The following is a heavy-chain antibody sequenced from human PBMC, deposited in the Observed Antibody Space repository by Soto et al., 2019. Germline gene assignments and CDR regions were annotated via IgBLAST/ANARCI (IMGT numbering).Heavy chain of an antibody. J-gene: IGHJ4*02. CDR3: ARAPDYDGNRYFDY. D-gene: IGHD4-17*01. CDR1: GGSFSGYD. Sequence: SETLSLTCAVYGGSFSGYDWSWIRQPPGKGLEWIGEINHSGSTNYNPSLKSRVTISVDTSKNQFSLKLSSVTAADTAVYYCARAPDYDGNRYFDYWGQGTLVTVSS. CDR2: INHSGST. V-gene: IGHV4-34*01.